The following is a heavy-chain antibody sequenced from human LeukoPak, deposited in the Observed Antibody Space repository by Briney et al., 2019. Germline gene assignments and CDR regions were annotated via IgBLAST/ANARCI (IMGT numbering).Heavy chain of an antibody. CDR2: INPSGGST. J-gene: IGHJ4*02. CDR3: AREGTVGSDEVYFDY. CDR1: GYTFTSYY. D-gene: IGHD1-26*01. Sequence: ASVKVSCKASGYTFTSYYMHWVRQAPGQGLEWMGIINPSGGSTSYAQKFQGRVTMTRDMSTSTVYMELSSLRSEDTAVYYCAREGTVGSDEVYFDYWGQGTLVTVSS. V-gene: IGHV1-46*01.